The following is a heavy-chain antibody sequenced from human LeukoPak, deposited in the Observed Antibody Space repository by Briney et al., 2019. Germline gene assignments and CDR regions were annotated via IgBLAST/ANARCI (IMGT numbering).Heavy chain of an antibody. D-gene: IGHD6-13*01. J-gene: IGHJ4*02. CDR1: GDSVSSSNYY. V-gene: IGHV4-39*01. CDR3: ARTGHSSSWYFDY. Sequence: SETLSLTCTVFGDSVSSSNYYWGWIRQPPGKGLEWIGSIYFSGDTYYNPSLKSRVTMSADTSENQFSLKLSSLTAADTAVYYCARTGHSSSWYFDYWGQGTLVTVSS. CDR2: IYFSGDT.